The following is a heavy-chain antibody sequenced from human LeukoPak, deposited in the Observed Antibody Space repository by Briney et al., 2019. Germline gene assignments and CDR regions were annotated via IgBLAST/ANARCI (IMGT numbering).Heavy chain of an antibody. V-gene: IGHV3-30*18. CDR1: GFTFSSYG. Sequence: PGGSLRLSCAASGFTFSSYGMHWVRQAPGKGLEWVAVISYDGSNKYYADSVKGRFTISRDNSKNTLYLQMNSLRAEDTAVYYCAKPGDSSGWTSWGQGTLVTVSS. J-gene: IGHJ4*02. CDR2: ISYDGSNK. CDR3: AKPGDSSGWTS. D-gene: IGHD6-19*01.